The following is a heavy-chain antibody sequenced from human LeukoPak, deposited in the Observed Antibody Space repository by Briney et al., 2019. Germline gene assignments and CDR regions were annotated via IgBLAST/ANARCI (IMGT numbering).Heavy chain of an antibody. Sequence: ASVKVSCKVSGYTLTELSMHWVRQAPGKGLEWMGGFDPEDGETIYAQKFQGRVTMTEDTSTDTAYMELSSLGSEDTAVYYCATDPTTSMKYGMDVWGQGTTVTVSS. CDR1: GYTLTELS. J-gene: IGHJ6*02. CDR2: FDPEDGET. D-gene: IGHD5-18*01. CDR3: ATDPTTSMKYGMDV. V-gene: IGHV1-24*01.